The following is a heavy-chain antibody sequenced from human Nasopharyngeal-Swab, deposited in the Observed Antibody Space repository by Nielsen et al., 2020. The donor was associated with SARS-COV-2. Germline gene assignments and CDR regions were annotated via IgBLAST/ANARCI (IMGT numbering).Heavy chain of an antibody. CDR2: INGSGGST. V-gene: IGHV3-23*01. D-gene: IGHD3-22*01. CDR3: AREGGQDYYDIGEDY. J-gene: IGHJ4*02. Sequence: GESLKISCAASGFTFSSYAMSWVRQAPGKGLEWVSAINGSGGSTYYADSVKGRFTISRDNSKNTLYLQMNSLRAEDTAVYYCAREGGQDYYDIGEDYWGQGTLVTVSS. CDR1: GFTFSSYA.